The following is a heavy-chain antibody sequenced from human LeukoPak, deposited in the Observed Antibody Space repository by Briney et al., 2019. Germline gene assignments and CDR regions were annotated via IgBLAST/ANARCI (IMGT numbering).Heavy chain of an antibody. CDR2: INQDGGEK. D-gene: IGHD2-2*01. CDR1: GFTFSSNW. J-gene: IGHJ4*02. CDR3: ATGRSCTTCYLPDY. Sequence: PGGSLRLSCAASGFTFSSNWMSWVRQAPGKGLEWVANINQDGGEKYYVDSVKGRFTISRDNAKNSRYLQMNSLRAEDTAVYHCATGRSCTTCYLPDYWGQGTLVTVSS. V-gene: IGHV3-7*01.